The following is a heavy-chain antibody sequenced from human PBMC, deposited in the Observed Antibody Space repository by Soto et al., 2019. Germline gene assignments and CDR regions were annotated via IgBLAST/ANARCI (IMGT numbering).Heavy chain of an antibody. CDR3: AKSPSQSVVPAAMLYFQH. CDR1: GFTFSSYA. V-gene: IGHV3-23*01. D-gene: IGHD2-2*01. J-gene: IGHJ1*01. CDR2: ISGSGGST. Sequence: GGSLRLSCAASGFTFSSYAMSWVRQAPGKGLEWVSAISGSGGSTYYADSVKGRFTISRDNSKNTLYLQMNSLRAQDAAVYYCAKSPSQSVVPAAMLYFQHWGQGTLVTVSS.